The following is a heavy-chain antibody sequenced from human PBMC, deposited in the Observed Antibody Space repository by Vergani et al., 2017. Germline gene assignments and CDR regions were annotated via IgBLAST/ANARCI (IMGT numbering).Heavy chain of an antibody. CDR1: GFTFSSHA. Sequence: EVQLLQSEGAVVQPGGSLRLSCVASGFTFSSHAMGWVRQGHGQGLEWVSSIKNTGDSTRYADSVKGRFTISRANSKNTLYLQMNSLRVEDTAVYYCGGGSDNYNWGQGTLVTVSS. D-gene: IGHD5-24*01. J-gene: IGHJ4*02. V-gene: IGHV3-23*01. CDR2: IKNTGDST. CDR3: GGGSDNYN.